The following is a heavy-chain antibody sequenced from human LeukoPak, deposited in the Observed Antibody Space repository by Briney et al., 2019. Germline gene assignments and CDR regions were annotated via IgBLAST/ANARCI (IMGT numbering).Heavy chain of an antibody. D-gene: IGHD3-22*01. CDR1: GGSFSGYY. CDR3: ARGGVVVTVAFDY. Sequence: SETLSLTCALYGGSFSGYYWSWIRQPPGKGLEWIGEINHSGSTNYNPSLKSRVTISVDTSKNQFSLKLSSVTAADTAVYYCARGGVVVTVAFDYWGQGTLVSVSS. V-gene: IGHV4-34*01. J-gene: IGHJ4*02. CDR2: INHSGST.